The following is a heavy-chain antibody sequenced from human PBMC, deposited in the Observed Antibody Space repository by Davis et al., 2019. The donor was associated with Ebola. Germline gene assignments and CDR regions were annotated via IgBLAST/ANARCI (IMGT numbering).Heavy chain of an antibody. CDR2: IYSGGST. CDR1: GFTVSSNY. D-gene: IGHD1-26*01. J-gene: IGHJ6*02. CDR3: ARGSGSYYYYHGMDV. V-gene: IGHV3-53*01. Sequence: GESLKISCAASGFTVSSNYMSWVRQAPGKGLEWVSVIYSGGSTYYADSVKGRFTISRDNSKNTLYLQMNSLRAEDTAVYYCARGSGSYYYYHGMDVWGQGTTVTVSS.